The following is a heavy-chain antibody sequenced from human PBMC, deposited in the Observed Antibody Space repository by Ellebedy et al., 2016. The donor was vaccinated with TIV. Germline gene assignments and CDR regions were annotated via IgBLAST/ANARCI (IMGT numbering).Heavy chain of an antibody. J-gene: IGHJ6*02. Sequence: SETLSLXCAVYGGSFSGYYWSWIRQPPGKGLEWIGEINHSGSTNYNPSLKSRVTISVDKSKNQFSLKLSSVTAADTAVYYCARLSAGSLGMDVWGQGTTVTVSS. CDR3: ARLSAGSLGMDV. V-gene: IGHV4-34*01. CDR1: GGSFSGYY. D-gene: IGHD3-10*01. CDR2: INHSGST.